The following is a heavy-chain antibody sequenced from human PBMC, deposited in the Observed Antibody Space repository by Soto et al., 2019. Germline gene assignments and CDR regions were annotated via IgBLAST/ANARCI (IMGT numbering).Heavy chain of an antibody. CDR1: GFTFSSYG. CDR2: ISYDGSNK. D-gene: IGHD3-22*01. CDR3: AKDLSPFGYYDSSGYYGYFDY. J-gene: IGHJ4*02. V-gene: IGHV3-30*18. Sequence: PGGSLRLSCAASGFTFSSYGLHWVRQAPGKGLEWVAVISYDGSNKYYADSVKGRFTISRDNSKNTLYLQMNSLRAEDTAVYYCAKDLSPFGYYDSSGYYGYFDYWGQGTLVTVSS.